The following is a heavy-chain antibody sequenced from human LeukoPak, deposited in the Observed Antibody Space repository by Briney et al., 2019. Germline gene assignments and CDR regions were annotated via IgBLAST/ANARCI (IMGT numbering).Heavy chain of an antibody. Sequence: GGSLRLSCAASGFTFSSYWMHWVRQAPGKGLVWVSRINTDGSSTSYADSVKGRFTISRDNAKNTLYLQMNSLRAEDTAVYYCASLSYDFWGGAFDIWGQGTMVTVSS. V-gene: IGHV3-74*01. CDR3: ASLSYDFWGGAFDI. CDR2: INTDGSST. D-gene: IGHD3-3*01. J-gene: IGHJ3*02. CDR1: GFTFSSYW.